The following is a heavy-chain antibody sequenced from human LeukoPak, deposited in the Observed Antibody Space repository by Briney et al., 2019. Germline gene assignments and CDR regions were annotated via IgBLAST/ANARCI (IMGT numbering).Heavy chain of an antibody. Sequence: SVKVSCKASGGTFSSYAISWVRQAPGQGLEWMGRIIPILGIANYAQKFQGRVTITADESTSTAYMELSSLRSEDTAVYYCARGLRFPYYYYYYYMDVWGKGTTVTVSS. CDR3: ARGLRFPYYYYYYYMDV. CDR1: GGTFSSYA. J-gene: IGHJ6*03. CDR2: IIPILGIA. V-gene: IGHV1-69*04. D-gene: IGHD5-12*01.